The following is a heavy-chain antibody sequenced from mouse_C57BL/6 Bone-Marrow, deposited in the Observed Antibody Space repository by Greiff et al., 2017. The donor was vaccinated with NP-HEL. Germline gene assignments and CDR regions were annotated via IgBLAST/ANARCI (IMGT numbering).Heavy chain of an antibody. Sequence: VKLKQSGPGLVQPSQSLSITCTVSGFSLTSYGVHWVRQSPGKGLEWLGVIWRGGSTDYNAAFMSRLSITKDNSKSQVFFKMNSLQADDTAIYYCAKAYYYGSSSWFAYWGQGTLVTVSA. D-gene: IGHD1-1*01. J-gene: IGHJ3*01. CDR3: AKAYYYGSSSWFAY. CDR2: IWRGGST. CDR1: GFSLTSYG. V-gene: IGHV2-5*01.